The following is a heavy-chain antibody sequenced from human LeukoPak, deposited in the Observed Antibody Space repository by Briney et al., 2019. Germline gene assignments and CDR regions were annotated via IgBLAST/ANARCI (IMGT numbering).Heavy chain of an antibody. Sequence: QPGESLRLSCAASGFTFSSYGMHWVRQPPGKGMEWVAFIRYEGSNKYYADSVKGRFTISRDNSTNTLYLQMNSLRAEDTAVYYCAREVMGGFDPWGQGSLVTVSS. V-gene: IGHV3-30*02. D-gene: IGHD2-21*01. CDR3: AREVMGGFDP. CDR2: IRYEGSNK. J-gene: IGHJ5*02. CDR1: GFTFSSYG.